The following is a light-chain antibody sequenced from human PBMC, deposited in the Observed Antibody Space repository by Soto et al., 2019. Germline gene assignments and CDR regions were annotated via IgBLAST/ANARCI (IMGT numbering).Light chain of an antibody. CDR1: QSVSSSY. Sequence: EIVLTQSPGTLSLSPGERATLSCRASQSVSSSYLAWYQQKPGQAPRLLIYGASSRATGIPDRFSGSGSGTDFTLTISRLEPEDFAVYYCQQYGSSPPTFGQGTMVAIK. CDR3: QQYGSSPPT. V-gene: IGKV3-20*01. J-gene: IGKJ1*01. CDR2: GAS.